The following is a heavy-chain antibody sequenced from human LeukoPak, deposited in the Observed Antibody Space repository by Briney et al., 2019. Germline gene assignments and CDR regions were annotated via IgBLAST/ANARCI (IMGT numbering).Heavy chain of an antibody. CDR3: AKARIAAAGYGTLFDY. CDR1: GFTFSSYG. D-gene: IGHD6-13*01. CDR2: IRYDGSNK. V-gene: IGHV3-30*02. J-gene: IGHJ4*02. Sequence: PGGFLRLSCAASGFTFSSYGMHWVRQAPGKGLEWVAFIRYDGSNKYYADSVKGRFTISRDNSKNTLYLQMNSLRAEDTAVYYCAKARIAAAGYGTLFDYWGQGTLVTVSS.